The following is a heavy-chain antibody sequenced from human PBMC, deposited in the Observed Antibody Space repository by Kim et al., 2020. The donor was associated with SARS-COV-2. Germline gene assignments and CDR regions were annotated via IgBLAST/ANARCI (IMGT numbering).Heavy chain of an antibody. D-gene: IGHD6-13*01. CDR3: ARTLAAAGYNWFDP. J-gene: IGHJ5*02. Sequence: ASVKVSCKASGYTFTGYYMYWVRQAPGQGLEWMGWINPNSGGTNYAQKFQGRVTMTRDTSISTAYMELSRLRSDDTAVYYCARTLAAAGYNWFDPWGQGTLVTVSS. V-gene: IGHV1-2*02. CDR2: INPNSGGT. CDR1: GYTFTGYY.